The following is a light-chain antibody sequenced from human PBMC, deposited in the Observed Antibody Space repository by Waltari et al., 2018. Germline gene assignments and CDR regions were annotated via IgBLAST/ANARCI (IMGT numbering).Light chain of an antibody. V-gene: IGLV2-8*01. CDR3: SSYAGSNTLV. CDR2: EVN. J-gene: IGLJ2*01. CDR1: NSDIGTTNY. Sequence: QSALTQPPSASGSPGQSVTIPCSGTNSDIGTTNYVSWFQQHPGRAPKLLIYEVNKRPSGVPDRFSGSKSDNRASLTVSGLQADDEAVYHCSSYAGSNTLVFGGGTRLTVL.